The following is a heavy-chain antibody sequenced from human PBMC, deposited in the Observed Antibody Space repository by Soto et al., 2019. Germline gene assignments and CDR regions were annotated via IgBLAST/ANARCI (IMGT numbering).Heavy chain of an antibody. Sequence: ETLSLTCTVSGVSISSSSYYWGWIRQPPGKGLEWIGSIYYSGSTYYNPSLKSRVTISVDTSKNQFSLKLSSVTAADTAVYYCARLGIAAAGSGMEVWGQGTTVTVSS. CDR3: ARLGIAAAGSGMEV. V-gene: IGHV4-39*01. D-gene: IGHD6-13*01. CDR2: IYYSGST. CDR1: GVSISSSSYY. J-gene: IGHJ6*01.